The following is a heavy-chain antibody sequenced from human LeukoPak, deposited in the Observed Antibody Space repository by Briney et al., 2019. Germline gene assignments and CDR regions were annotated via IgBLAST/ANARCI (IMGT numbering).Heavy chain of an antibody. D-gene: IGHD3-22*01. CDR3: ARGDVNYYDSSGYYYY. Sequence: SETLSLTCTVSGGSISSYYWSWIRQPPGKGLEWIGYIYYSGSTNYNPSLKSRVTISVDTSKNQFSLKLSSVTAADTAVYYCARGDVNYYDSSGYYYYWGQGTLVTVSS. CDR2: IYYSGST. V-gene: IGHV4-59*01. J-gene: IGHJ4*02. CDR1: GGSISSYY.